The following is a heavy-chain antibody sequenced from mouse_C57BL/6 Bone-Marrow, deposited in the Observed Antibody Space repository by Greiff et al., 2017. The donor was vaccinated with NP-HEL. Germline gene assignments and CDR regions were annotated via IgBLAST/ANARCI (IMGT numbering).Heavy chain of an antibody. CDR3: ARCTVVAQYYAMDG. CDR1: GYTFTSYW. Sequence: QVQLQQSGAELVRPGTSVKMSCKASGYTFTSYWIGWAKQRPGHGLEWIGDIYPGGGYTNYNEKFKGKATLTADKSSSTAYMQFSSLTSEDSAIDYCARCTVVAQYYAMDGWGPGTSVTVSS. V-gene: IGHV1-63*01. CDR2: IYPGGGYT. J-gene: IGHJ4*01. D-gene: IGHD1-1*01.